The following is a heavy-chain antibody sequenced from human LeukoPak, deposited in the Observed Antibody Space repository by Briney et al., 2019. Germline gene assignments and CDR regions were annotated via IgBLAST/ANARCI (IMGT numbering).Heavy chain of an antibody. D-gene: IGHD4-11*01. V-gene: IGHV1-2*02. CDR3: ARDPSSVTLYFFDY. CDR1: GYTFRGNY. Sequence: ASVKLSCKASGYTFRGNYIHWLRQAPGQGLEWMGWIDANNGDTKSAQKFQGRVTMSRDTSISTAYMDLSSLSPDDAAVYCCARDPSSVTLYFFDYWGQGTLVTVSS. J-gene: IGHJ4*02. CDR2: IDANNGDT.